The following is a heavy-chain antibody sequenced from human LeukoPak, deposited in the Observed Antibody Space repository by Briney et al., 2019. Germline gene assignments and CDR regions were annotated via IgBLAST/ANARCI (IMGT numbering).Heavy chain of an antibody. J-gene: IGHJ6*03. V-gene: IGHV4-39*01. CDR2: IYYSGST. D-gene: IGHD4-23*01. CDR1: GGSISSSSYY. Sequence: SETLSLTCTVSGGSISSSSYYWGWIRQPPGKGLEWIGSIYYSGSTYYNPSLKSRVTISVGTSKNQFSLKLSSVTAADTAVYYCVRHEASVGPLLYYYYYMDVWGKGTAVTVSS. CDR3: VRHEASVGPLLYYYYYMDV.